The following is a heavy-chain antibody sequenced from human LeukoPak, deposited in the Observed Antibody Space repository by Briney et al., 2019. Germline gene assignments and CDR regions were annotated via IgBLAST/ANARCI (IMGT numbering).Heavy chain of an antibody. CDR2: IRSSSSYI. J-gene: IGHJ4*02. CDR1: GFTFSNYN. CDR3: ARVGPYYYASSGYYYADY. Sequence: GGSLRLSCAASGFTFSNYNMNWVRQAPGKGLEWVSSIRSSSSYIYYADSVKGRLTISRDNAKNSLYLQMNSLRAEDTAVYYCARVGPYYYASSGYYYADYWGQGTLVTVSS. D-gene: IGHD3-22*01. V-gene: IGHV3-21*01.